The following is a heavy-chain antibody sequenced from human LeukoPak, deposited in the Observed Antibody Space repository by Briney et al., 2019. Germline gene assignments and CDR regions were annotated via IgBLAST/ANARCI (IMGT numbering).Heavy chain of an antibody. CDR3: VRGRSGSYYSSFDY. V-gene: IGHV3-30*01. J-gene: IGHJ4*02. CDR2: ISHDGSSE. D-gene: IGHD1-26*01. Sequence: GRSLRLSCEAFGFPFSSYAMHWVRQAPGKGLEWVSVISHDGSSEYYADSVKGRFTISRDNSKNTLNLQMNSLRTEDTAVYYCVRGRSGSYYSSFDYWGQGTLGSISS. CDR1: GFPFSSYA.